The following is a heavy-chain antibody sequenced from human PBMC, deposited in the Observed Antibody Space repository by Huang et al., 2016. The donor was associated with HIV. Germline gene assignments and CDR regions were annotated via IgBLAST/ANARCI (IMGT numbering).Heavy chain of an antibody. J-gene: IGHJ4*02. V-gene: IGHV7-4-1*02. D-gene: IGHD3-9*01. CDR3: ARYRLTGTFLDS. Sequence: QVQLVQSGSELRKPGASVKVSCKASGYTFTTYSLIWVRHAPGQGLEGMGWINTKTGKPTYAQGFTGRFVFSLDTTVKTAYLQISSLKTDDTAKYFCARYRLTGTFLDSWGQGTQVTVSS. CDR1: GYTFTTYS. CDR2: INTKTGKP.